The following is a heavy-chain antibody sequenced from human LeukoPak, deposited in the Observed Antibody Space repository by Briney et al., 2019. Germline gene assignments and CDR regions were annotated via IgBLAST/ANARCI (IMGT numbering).Heavy chain of an antibody. CDR3: ARGRVGWFDP. J-gene: IGHJ5*02. V-gene: IGHV4-34*01. CDR1: GGSFSGYY. CDR2: INHSGST. Sequence: SETLSLTGAVYGGSFSGYYWSWIRQPPGKGLEWIGEINHSGSTNYNPSLKSRVTISVDTSKNQFSLKLSSVTAADTAVYYCARGRVGWFDPWGQGTLVTVSS.